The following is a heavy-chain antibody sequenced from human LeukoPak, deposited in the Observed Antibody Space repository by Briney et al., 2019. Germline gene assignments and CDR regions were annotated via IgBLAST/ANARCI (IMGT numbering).Heavy chain of an antibody. Sequence: GGSLRLSCAASGFTFSSYGMHWVRQAPGKGLEWVAVISYDGSNKYYADSVKGRFTISRDNSKNTLYLQMNSLRAEDTAVYYCAKSLIPIMATMVYFDYWGQGTLVTVSS. D-gene: IGHD5-24*01. J-gene: IGHJ4*02. CDR1: GFTFSSYG. V-gene: IGHV3-30*18. CDR2: ISYDGSNK. CDR3: AKSLIPIMATMVYFDY.